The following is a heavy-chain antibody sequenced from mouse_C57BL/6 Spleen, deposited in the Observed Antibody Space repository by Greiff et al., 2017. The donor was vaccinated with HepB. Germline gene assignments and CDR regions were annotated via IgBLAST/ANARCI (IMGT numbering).Heavy chain of an antibody. CDR3: ARSTLTTAMGY. D-gene: IGHD2-12*01. J-gene: IGHJ4*01. V-gene: IGHV1-42*01. CDR1: GYSFTGYY. CDR2: INPSTGGT. Sequence: VQLQQSGPELVKPGASVKISCKASGYSFTGYYMNWVKQSPEKSLEWIGEINPSTGGTTYNQKFKAKATLTVDKTSSTAYMQLKSLTSEDSAVYYWARSTLTTAMGYWGQGTSVTVSS.